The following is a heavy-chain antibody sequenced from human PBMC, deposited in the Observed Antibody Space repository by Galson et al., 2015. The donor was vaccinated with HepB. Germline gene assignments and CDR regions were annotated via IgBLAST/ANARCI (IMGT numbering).Heavy chain of an antibody. V-gene: IGHV3-23*01. J-gene: IGHJ4*02. Sequence: SLRLSCAASGFTFSSYAMSWVRQAPGKGLEWVSDISGSSDDTNYADSVKGRFTISRDNSKNMLYLQMNSLRAEDTAVYYCAKSYTTNSYGGYFDYWGQGTLVTVSS. CDR2: ISGSSDDT. CDR3: AKSYTTNSYGGYFDY. CDR1: GFTFSSYA. D-gene: IGHD6-13*01.